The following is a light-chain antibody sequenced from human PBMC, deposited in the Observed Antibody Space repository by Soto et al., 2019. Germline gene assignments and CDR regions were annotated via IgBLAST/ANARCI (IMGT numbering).Light chain of an antibody. J-gene: IGKJ1*01. V-gene: IGKV1-5*03. Sequence: IQMTQSPSTLSASVGDRVTITCRASQRIDTWLAWYQQKPGKAPKVLIHKVSNLESGVPSRFSGSGSGTEFTLTISSLQPDDFATYYCQQYKSSWTFGQGTKVDIK. CDR1: QRIDTW. CDR3: QQYKSSWT. CDR2: KVS.